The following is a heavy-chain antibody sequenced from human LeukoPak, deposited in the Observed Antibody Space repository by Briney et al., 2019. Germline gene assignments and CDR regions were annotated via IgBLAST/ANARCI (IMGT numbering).Heavy chain of an antibody. CDR1: GFTFSSYA. V-gene: IGHV3-30*01. CDR3: AKQKEGCSSTSCYFGSHFDY. J-gene: IGHJ4*02. D-gene: IGHD2-2*01. CDR2: ISYDGSNK. Sequence: GGSLRLSYAASGFTFSSYAMHWVRQAPGKGLEWVAVISYDGSNKYYADSVKGRFTISRDNSKNTLYLQMNSLRAEDTAVYYCAKQKEGCSSTSCYFGSHFDYWGQGTLVTVSS.